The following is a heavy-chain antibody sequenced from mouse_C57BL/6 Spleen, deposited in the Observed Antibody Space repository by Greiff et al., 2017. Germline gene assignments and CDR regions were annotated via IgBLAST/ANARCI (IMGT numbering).Heavy chain of an antibody. CDR1: GYTFTSYW. V-gene: IGHV1-69*01. J-gene: IGHJ2*01. CDR3: ARGGDWDRDY. CDR2: IDPSDSYT. D-gene: IGHD4-1*01. Sequence: QVQLQQSGAELVMPGASVKLSCKASGYTFTSYWMHWVKQRPGQGLEWIGEIDPSDSYTNYNQKFKGKSTLTVDKSSSTAYMQLSSLTSEDSAVYYCARGGDWDRDYWGQGTTLTVSS.